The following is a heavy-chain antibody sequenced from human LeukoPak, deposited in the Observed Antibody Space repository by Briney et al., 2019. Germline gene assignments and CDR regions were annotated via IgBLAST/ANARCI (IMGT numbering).Heavy chain of an antibody. D-gene: IGHD6-19*01. V-gene: IGHV5-51*01. CDR1: GYSFTSYW. J-gene: IGHJ5*02. CDR3: ARSRYSSGWPVWFDP. Sequence: GESLKISCKGSGYSFTSYWIGWVRQMPGKGLEWMGIIYPGDSETRYSPSFQGQVTISADKSISTAYLQWSSLKASDTAMYYCARSRYSSGWPVWFDPWGQGTLVTVSS. CDR2: IYPGDSET.